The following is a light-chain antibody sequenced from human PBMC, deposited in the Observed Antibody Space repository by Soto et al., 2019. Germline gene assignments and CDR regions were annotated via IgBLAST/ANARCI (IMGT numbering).Light chain of an antibody. Sequence: DIQFPQAVPPLAESVEQRVSIPWWASQSISSWLAWYQQKPGKAPKLLIYDASSLESGVPSRFSGSGSGTEFTLTISSLQPDDFATYYCQQYNSYSGTFGQGTKVDIK. CDR3: QQYNSYSGT. J-gene: IGKJ1*01. V-gene: IGKV1-5*01. CDR2: DAS. CDR1: QSISSW.